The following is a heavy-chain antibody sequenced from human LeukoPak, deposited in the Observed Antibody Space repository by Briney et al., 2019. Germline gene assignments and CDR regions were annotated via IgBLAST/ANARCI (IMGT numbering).Heavy chain of an antibody. V-gene: IGHV4-4*07. CDR1: GGSISSYY. CDR3: ARVLGVVVIPRGLDAFDI. Sequence: SETLSLTCTVSGGSISSYYWSWIRQPAGKGLEWIGRICTSGSTNYNPSLKSRVTMSVDTSKNQFSLKLSSVTAADTAVYYCARVLGVVVIPRGLDAFDIWGQGTMVTVSS. D-gene: IGHD3-22*01. CDR2: ICTSGST. J-gene: IGHJ3*02.